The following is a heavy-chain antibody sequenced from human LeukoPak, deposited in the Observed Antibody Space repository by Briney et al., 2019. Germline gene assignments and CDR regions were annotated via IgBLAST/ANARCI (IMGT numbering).Heavy chain of an antibody. J-gene: IGHJ4*02. V-gene: IGHV3-21*01. D-gene: IGHD6-13*01. CDR1: GFSFSSYN. CDR3: TRNQHLGPIDY. Sequence: GGSLRLSCAASGFSFSSYNMNWVRQAPGKGLEWVSSISGSSSYVYYADSVKGRFTISRDNTKNSVYLQMNSLRAEDTAVYSCTRNQHLGPIDYWGQGTLVTVSS. CDR2: ISGSSSYV.